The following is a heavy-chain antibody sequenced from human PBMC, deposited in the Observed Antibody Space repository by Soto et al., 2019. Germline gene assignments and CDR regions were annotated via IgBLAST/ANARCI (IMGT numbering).Heavy chain of an antibody. CDR2: IYYRGST. J-gene: IGHJ4*02. Sequence: QVQLQESGPGLVKPSETLSLTCTVSGGSISSDYWSWIRQPPGKGLEWIGFIYYRGSTSYNPSLNSRVTMSVDTSKNQFSLKLSSVTAADTAVYYCARYSGTYYVYWGQGTLVTVSS. CDR3: ARYSGTYYVY. CDR1: GGSISSDY. D-gene: IGHD1-26*01. V-gene: IGHV4-59*01.